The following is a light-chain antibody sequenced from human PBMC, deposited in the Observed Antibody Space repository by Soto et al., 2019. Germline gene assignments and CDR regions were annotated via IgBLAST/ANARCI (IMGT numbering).Light chain of an antibody. CDR1: SSDVGGYDY. V-gene: IGLV2-14*01. J-gene: IGLJ3*02. CDR3: SSYTTNSAPWV. CDR2: AVS. Sequence: QSALTQPASVSGSPGQSITISCTGTSSDVGGYDYVSWYQQEPGRAPKLMLYAVSNRPPGLSDRFSGSKSGNTASLTISGLQAEDEAHYYCSSYTTNSAPWVFGGGTKLTVL.